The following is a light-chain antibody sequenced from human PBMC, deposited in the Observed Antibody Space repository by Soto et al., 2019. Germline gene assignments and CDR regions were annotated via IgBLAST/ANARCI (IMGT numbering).Light chain of an antibody. Sequence: QSVLTQPASVSGSPGQSITISCPGTSSDVRNYNLVSWYQQHPGKAPKLMIYEGSKRPSGVSNRSSGSKSDNTASLTISGLQAENEAHYYCCSYARGSTYVFGTGTKVTVL. CDR1: SSDVRNYNL. CDR2: EGS. J-gene: IGLJ1*01. V-gene: IGLV2-23*01. CDR3: CSYARGSTYV.